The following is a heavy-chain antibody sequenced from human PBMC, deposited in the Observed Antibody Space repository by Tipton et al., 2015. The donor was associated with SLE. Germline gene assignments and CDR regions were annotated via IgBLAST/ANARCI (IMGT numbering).Heavy chain of an antibody. J-gene: IGHJ2*01. D-gene: IGHD3-10*01. CDR3: ARSLEPESCYYDR. CDR1: GGSIRGYY. Sequence: TLSLTCTISGGSIRGYYWNWIRQSPGKGPEWIGYLYYGETTVYNPSLESRATISEETSKNQFCLRLNSLTAAGTAVYYCARSLEPESCYYDRWGRGARVTVS. CDR2: LYYGETT. V-gene: IGHV4-59*07.